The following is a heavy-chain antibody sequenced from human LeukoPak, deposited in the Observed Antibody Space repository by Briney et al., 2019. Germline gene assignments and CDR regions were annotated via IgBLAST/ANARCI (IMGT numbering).Heavy chain of an antibody. CDR3: AHTLWFAEGDY. Sequence: SGPTLVNPTQTLTLTCTFSGFSLRTRGGGVGWIRQPPGKALEWLSLIYWDDDKRYIPTQKSRRTITKDTSKNQVVLTMTNMDPVDTATYYCAHTLWFAEGDYWGQGTLVTVSS. J-gene: IGHJ4*02. CDR2: IYWDDDK. V-gene: IGHV2-5*02. D-gene: IGHD3-10*01. CDR1: GFSLRTRGGG.